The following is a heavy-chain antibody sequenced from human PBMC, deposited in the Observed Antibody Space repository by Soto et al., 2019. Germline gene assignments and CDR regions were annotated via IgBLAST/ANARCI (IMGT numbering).Heavy chain of an antibody. J-gene: IGHJ6*02. CDR2: IIPILGIA. D-gene: IGHD2-15*01. CDR3: ARDQVDVVGVAATPGDYYYYGMDV. CDR1: GGTFSSYT. Sequence: QVQLVQSGAEVKKPGSSVKVSCKASGGTFSSYTISWVRQAPGQGLEWMGRIIPILGIANYAQKFQGRVTITADKSTSTAYRELSSLRSEDTAVYYCARDQVDVVGVAATPGDYYYYGMDVWGQGTTVTVSS. V-gene: IGHV1-69*08.